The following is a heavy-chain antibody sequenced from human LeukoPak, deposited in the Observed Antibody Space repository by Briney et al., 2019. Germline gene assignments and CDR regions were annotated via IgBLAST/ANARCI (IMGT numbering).Heavy chain of an antibody. J-gene: IGHJ4*02. CDR2: IYYSGST. CDR1: GGSISSSSHY. D-gene: IGHD6-19*01. CDR3: AGHNQVAVELMDY. Sequence: SETLSLTCTVSGGSISSSSHYWGWIRQPPGKGLEWIGSIYYSGSTYYNTSLKSRVTISVDTSKNQFSLKLSSVTAADTAVYYCAGHNQVAVELMDYWGQGTLVTVSS. V-gene: IGHV4-39*01.